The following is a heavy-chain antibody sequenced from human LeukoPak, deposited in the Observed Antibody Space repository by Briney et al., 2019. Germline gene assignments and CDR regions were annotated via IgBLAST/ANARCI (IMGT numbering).Heavy chain of an antibody. D-gene: IGHD4-17*01. J-gene: IGHJ4*02. CDR3: ARDDIYGSDY. CDR1: GFTFSDYY. V-gene: IGHV3-11*01. Sequence: RGSLRLSCAASGFTFSDYYMSWIRQAPGKGLECVSYISSSGSTIYYADSVRGRFTISRDNAKNSLYLQMNSLRAEDTAVYYCARDDIYGSDYWGQGTLVTVSS. CDR2: ISSSGSTI.